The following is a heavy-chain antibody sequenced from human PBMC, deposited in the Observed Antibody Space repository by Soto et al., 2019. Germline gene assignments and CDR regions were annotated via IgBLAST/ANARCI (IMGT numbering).Heavy chain of an antibody. Sequence: GGSLRLSCAASGFTFSSYAMSWVRQAPGKGLEWVSAISGSGGSTYYADSVKGRFTISRDNSKNTLYLQMNSLRAEDTAVYYCAGFRYYDFWGGSGYYFDYWGQGTLVTVSS. J-gene: IGHJ4*02. CDR2: ISGSGGST. D-gene: IGHD3-3*01. CDR3: AGFRYYDFWGGSGYYFDY. V-gene: IGHV3-23*01. CDR1: GFTFSSYA.